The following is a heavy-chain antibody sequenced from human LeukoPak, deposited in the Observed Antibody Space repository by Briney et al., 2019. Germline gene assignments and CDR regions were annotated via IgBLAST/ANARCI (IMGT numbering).Heavy chain of an antibody. CDR3: ARDKPATPHYYYYGMDV. CDR2: ISYDGSNK. V-gene: IGHV3-30-3*01. J-gene: IGHJ6*02. CDR1: GFTFSSYA. D-gene: IGHD1-26*01. Sequence: GGSLRLSCAASGFTFSSYAMDWVRQAPGKGLEWVAVISYDGSNKYYADSVKGRFTISRDNSKNTLYLQMNSLRAEDTAVYYCARDKPATPHYYYYGMDVWGQGTTVTVSS.